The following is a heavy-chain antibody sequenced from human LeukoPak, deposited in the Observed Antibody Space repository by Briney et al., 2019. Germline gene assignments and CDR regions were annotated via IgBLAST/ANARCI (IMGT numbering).Heavy chain of an antibody. V-gene: IGHV4-34*01. D-gene: IGHD4-17*01. Sequence: SETLSLTCAVYGGSFSGYYWSWIRQPPGKGLEWIGEINHSGSTNYNPSLKSRVTISVDTSKNQFSLKLSSVTAADTAVYYCARGHPLYGYYGDFDYWGQGTLVTVAS. CDR1: GGSFSGYY. CDR2: INHSGST. CDR3: ARGHPLYGYYGDFDY. J-gene: IGHJ4*02.